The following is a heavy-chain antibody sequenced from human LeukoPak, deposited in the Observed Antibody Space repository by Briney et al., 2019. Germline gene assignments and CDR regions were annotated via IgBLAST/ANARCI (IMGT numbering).Heavy chain of an antibody. D-gene: IGHD3-22*01. J-gene: IGHJ4*02. V-gene: IGHV4-38-2*02. CDR1: GYSISSGYY. Sequence: SETLSLTCTVSGYSISSGYYWGWIRQPPGKGLGWIGSIYHSGSTYYNPSLKSRVTISVDTSKNQFSLKLSSVTAADTAVYYCARDIINYYDSSGLNYWGQGTLVTVSS. CDR3: ARDIINYYDSSGLNY. CDR2: IYHSGST.